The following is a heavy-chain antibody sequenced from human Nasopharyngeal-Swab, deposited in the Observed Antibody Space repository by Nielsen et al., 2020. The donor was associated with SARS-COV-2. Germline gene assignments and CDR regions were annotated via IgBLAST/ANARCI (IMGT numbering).Heavy chain of an antibody. Sequence: GGSLRLSCAASGFTFSSYSMNWVRQAPGKGLELVSSISSSSYIYYADSVKGRFTISRDNAKNSLYLQMNSLRAEDTAVYYCARDGDYSGWELTDYWGQGTLVTVSS. CDR1: GFTFSSYS. J-gene: IGHJ4*02. CDR3: ARDGDYSGWELTDY. V-gene: IGHV3-21*01. CDR2: ISSSSYI. D-gene: IGHD1-26*01.